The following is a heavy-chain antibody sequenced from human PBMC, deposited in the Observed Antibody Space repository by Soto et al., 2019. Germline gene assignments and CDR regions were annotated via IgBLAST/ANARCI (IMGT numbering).Heavy chain of an antibody. V-gene: IGHV1-3*01. Sequence: QVQLVQSGAEVKKPGASVKVSCKASGYTFTSYAMHWVRQAPGQRLEWMGWINAGNGNTKYSQKFQGRVTITRDTSASTAYMELSSLRSEDTAVYYCARGGGFWSGYAYFDYWGQGTLVTVSS. CDR3: ARGGGFWSGYAYFDY. D-gene: IGHD3-3*01. CDR2: INAGNGNT. CDR1: GYTFTSYA. J-gene: IGHJ4*02.